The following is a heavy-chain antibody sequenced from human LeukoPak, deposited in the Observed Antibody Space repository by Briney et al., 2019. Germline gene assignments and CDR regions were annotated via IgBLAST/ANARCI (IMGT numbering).Heavy chain of an antibody. Sequence: GGSLRLSCAGSGFIFRDYWLTWVRQAPGKGLEWVANINPDGSDKNYVDSLKGRFTIFRDNAKNLLFLQMNSLRVEDTAVYYCAGPPQAGPFDYWGQGALVTVSS. CDR3: AGPPQAGPFDY. CDR1: GFIFRDYW. J-gene: IGHJ4*02. CDR2: INPDGSDK. D-gene: IGHD6-19*01. V-gene: IGHV3-7*01.